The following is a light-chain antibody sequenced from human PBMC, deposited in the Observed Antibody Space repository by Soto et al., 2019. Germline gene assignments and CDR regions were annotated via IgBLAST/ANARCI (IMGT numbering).Light chain of an antibody. V-gene: IGKV3-20*01. Sequence: DIVIPRSPAHLPVTPGERATLSCRVCQSLRGLLAWYQRTRGQAPRFLNYDAYNRAMGIPERFSGSVSGTDCTCTISKLVPDDFAVDYCQENGRAPPWMFGPGTKVDI. CDR2: DAY. CDR3: QENGRAPPWM. CDR1: QSLRGL. J-gene: IGKJ1*01.